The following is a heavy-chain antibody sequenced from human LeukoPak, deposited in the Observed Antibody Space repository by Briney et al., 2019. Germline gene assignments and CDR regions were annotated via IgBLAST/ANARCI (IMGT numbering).Heavy chain of an antibody. Sequence: GGSLRLSCVVSGFSFSTFSMNWVRQAPGKGLEWVSFISSSSSYIYYEDSVKGRFTISRDNAKNSLYLQMNSLRAEDMAVYYCAPSPDYGDYYWGQGTLVIVSS. J-gene: IGHJ4*02. CDR2: ISSSSSYI. CDR1: GFSFSTFS. D-gene: IGHD4-17*01. V-gene: IGHV3-21*01. CDR3: APSPDYGDYY.